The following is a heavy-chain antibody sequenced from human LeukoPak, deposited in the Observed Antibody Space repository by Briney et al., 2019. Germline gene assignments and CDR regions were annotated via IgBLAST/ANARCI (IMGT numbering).Heavy chain of an antibody. CDR2: IRGKAYGGTT. J-gene: IGHJ4*02. V-gene: IGHV3-49*04. D-gene: IGHD6-13*01. Sequence: PGGSLRLSCTASGFTFGDYTMSWVRQAPGKGLEWVGFIRGKAYGGTTQYAASVKGRFTISRDDSKSIAYLQMDSLRTEDTAVYYCTRDPLSAAGYYFDDWGQGTLVTVSS. CDR3: TRDPLSAAGYYFDD. CDR1: GFTFGDYT.